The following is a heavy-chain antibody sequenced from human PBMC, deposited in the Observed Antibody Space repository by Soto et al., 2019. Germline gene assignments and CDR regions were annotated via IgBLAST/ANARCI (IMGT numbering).Heavy chain of an antibody. CDR3: ARHLPYCGGDCYSLDY. J-gene: IGHJ4*02. CDR2: IYYSGST. CDR1: GGSISSYY. Sequence: SETLSLTCTFSGGSISSYYWSWIRQPPGKGLEWIGYIYYSGSTNYNPSLKSRVTISVDTSKNQFSLNLSSVAAADTAVYYCARHLPYCGGDCYSLDYWGQGTLVTVSS. D-gene: IGHD2-21*02. V-gene: IGHV4-59*08.